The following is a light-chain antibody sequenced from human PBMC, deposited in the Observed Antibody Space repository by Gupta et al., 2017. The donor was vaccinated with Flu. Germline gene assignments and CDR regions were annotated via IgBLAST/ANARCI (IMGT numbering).Light chain of an antibody. V-gene: IGKV1-39*01. CDR3: QQRVATPWT. Sequence: DIQMTQSPSSLSASVGDRVTITCRASQSLDNYLTWFQQKSGKAPELLIYSASTLQIGVPSRFSGSGSGTDFTLTITSLQPEDFATYYCQQRVATPWTFGQGTKVEI. CDR1: QSLDNY. CDR2: SAS. J-gene: IGKJ1*01.